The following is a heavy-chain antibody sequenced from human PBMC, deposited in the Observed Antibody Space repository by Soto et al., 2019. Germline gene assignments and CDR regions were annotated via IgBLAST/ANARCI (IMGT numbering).Heavy chain of an antibody. J-gene: IGHJ5*02. CDR3: ARLFPDYSYCSSTSCYSNWFDP. CDR2: IIPIFGTA. Sequence: SEKVSCKASGGTFSSYAISWVRQAPGQGLEWMGGIIPIFGTANYAQKFQGRVTITADESTSTAYMELSSLRSEDTAVYYCARLFPDYSYCSSTSCYSNWFDPWGQGTLVTVAS. V-gene: IGHV1-69*13. D-gene: IGHD2-2*01. CDR1: GGTFSSYA.